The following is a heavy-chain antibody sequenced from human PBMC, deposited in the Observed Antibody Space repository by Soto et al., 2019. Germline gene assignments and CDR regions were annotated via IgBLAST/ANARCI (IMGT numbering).Heavy chain of an antibody. CDR2: VIPRFGTT. Sequence: GASVKVSCKASGDSFSKYTVNWVRQAPRQGLEWVGGVIPRFGTTSFAPTLQGRVTITADQSMNTVYVQMNSLRVEDTAVYYCAKVAKSGVVIEYFDSWGQGSVVTVSS. V-gene: IGHV1-69*13. J-gene: IGHJ4*02. CDR1: GDSFSKYT. D-gene: IGHD3-3*01. CDR3: AKVAKSGVVIEYFDS.